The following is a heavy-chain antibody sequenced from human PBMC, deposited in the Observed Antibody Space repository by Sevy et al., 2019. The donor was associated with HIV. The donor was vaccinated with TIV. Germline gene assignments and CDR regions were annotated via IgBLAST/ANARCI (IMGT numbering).Heavy chain of an antibody. J-gene: IGHJ4*01. D-gene: IGHD3-3*02. V-gene: IGHV3-30-3*01. CDR2: ISCEGTET. CDR3: ARDGGFSIKWYPLY. CDR1: GFAFSSHA. Sequence: GGSLRLSCAASGFAFSSHAMHWVRQAPGKGLEWMATISCEGTETFYAASVEGRFTIFRDNSNNMLSLQINSLRPEDTAVYYCARDGGFSIKWYPLYWGHGTLVTVSS.